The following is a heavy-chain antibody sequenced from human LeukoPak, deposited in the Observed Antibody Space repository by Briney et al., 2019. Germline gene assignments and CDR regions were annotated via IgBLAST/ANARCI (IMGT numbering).Heavy chain of an antibody. CDR1: EYTFTSYG. D-gene: IGHD5-24*01. CDR2: MNPNNGNT. CDR3: ARGLEMEVAAY. Sequence: ASVKVSYKASEYTFTSYGINWVRQATGQGLEWMGWMNPNNGNTGCAQKFQGRLTMTRNTSISTAYMELSSLRSEDTAVYYCARGLEMEVAAYWGQGTSVTVSS. J-gene: IGHJ4*02. V-gene: IGHV1-8*01.